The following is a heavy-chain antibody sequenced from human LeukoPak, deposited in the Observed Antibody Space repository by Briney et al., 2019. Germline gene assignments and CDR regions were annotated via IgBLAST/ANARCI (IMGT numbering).Heavy chain of an antibody. CDR1: GGTFSSYA. CDR3: ARDHSFTMIVENWFDP. J-gene: IGHJ5*02. CDR2: MIPILGIA. Sequence: ASVKVSCKASGGTFSSYAISWVRQAPGQGLEWMGRMIPILGIANYAQKFQGRVTITADKSTSTAYMELSSLRSEDTAVYCCARDHSFTMIVENWFDPWGQGTLVTVSS. D-gene: IGHD3-22*01. V-gene: IGHV1-69*04.